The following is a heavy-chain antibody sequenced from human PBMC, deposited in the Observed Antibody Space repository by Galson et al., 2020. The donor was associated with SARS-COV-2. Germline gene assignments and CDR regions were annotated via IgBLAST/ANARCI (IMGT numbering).Heavy chain of an antibody. CDR1: GFTFRSYA. J-gene: IGHJ6*03. D-gene: IGHD3-10*01. CDR2: ISYDGSNK. V-gene: IGHV3-30*04. Sequence: GGSLRLSCAASGFTFRSYAMHWVRQAPGKGLAWVAVISYDGSNKYYADSVKGRFTISRDNSKNTLYLQMNSLRAEDTAVYYCARSSGYYYMDVWGKGTTVTVSS. CDR3: ARSSGYYYMDV.